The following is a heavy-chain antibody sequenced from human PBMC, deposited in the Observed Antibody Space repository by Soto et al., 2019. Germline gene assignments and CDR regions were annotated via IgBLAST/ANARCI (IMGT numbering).Heavy chain of an antibody. V-gene: IGHV1-69*06. CDR2: IIPIFGTA. Sequence: QVQLVQSGAEVKKTGSSVKVSCKASGGPFSSYAISWVRQAPGQGLEWMGGIIPIFGTANYEQKFQGRVKITADKSTSTAYMELSSLRSEDTAVYYCARAGVDTAMVHYFDYWGQGTLVIVSS. CDR1: GGPFSSYA. CDR3: ARAGVDTAMVHYFDY. D-gene: IGHD5-18*01. J-gene: IGHJ4*02.